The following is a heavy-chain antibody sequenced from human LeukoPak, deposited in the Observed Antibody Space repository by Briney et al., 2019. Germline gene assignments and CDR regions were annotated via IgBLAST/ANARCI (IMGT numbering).Heavy chain of an antibody. D-gene: IGHD3-22*01. CDR1: GYTFTDYY. J-gene: IGHJ4*02. V-gene: IGHV1-2*02. CDR2: INPTSGGT. CDR3: AREGYDSSGYYSY. Sequence: ASVKVSCKASGYTFTDYYMHWVRLAPGQGLEWMGWINPTSGGTNFAQKFQGRVTMTRDTFISTVYMELSRLRSEDTAVYYCAREGYDSSGYYSYWGQGTLVTVSS.